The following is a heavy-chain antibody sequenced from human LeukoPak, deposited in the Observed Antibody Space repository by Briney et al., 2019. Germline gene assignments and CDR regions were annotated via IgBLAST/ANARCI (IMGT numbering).Heavy chain of an antibody. D-gene: IGHD3-16*02. Sequence: SETPSLTCTVSGGSISSYYWSWIRQPPGKGLEWIGYIYYSGSTNYNPSLKSRVTISVDTSKNQFSLKLSSVTAADTAVYYCARHFTYYDYVWGSYRYYYFDYWGQGTLVTVSS. J-gene: IGHJ4*02. CDR3: ARHFTYYDYVWGSYRYYYFDY. V-gene: IGHV4-59*08. CDR1: GGSISSYY. CDR2: IYYSGST.